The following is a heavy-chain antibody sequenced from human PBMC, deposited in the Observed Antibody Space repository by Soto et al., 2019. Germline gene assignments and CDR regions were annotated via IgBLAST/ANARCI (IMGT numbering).Heavy chain of an antibody. CDR2: IYYSGST. V-gene: IGHV4-39*01. J-gene: IGHJ5*02. CDR1: GGSFSSSSYY. D-gene: IGHD2-2*01. CDR3: ASGVRDEDIVVVPAAIA. Sequence: QLQLQESGPGLVKPSETLSLTCTVSGGSFSSSSYYWGWIRQPPGKGLEWIGSIYYSGSTYYNPSLRRRVTISVDTSKNQFSLKLSSVTAADTAVYYGASGVRDEDIVVVPAAIAWGQGTLVTVSS.